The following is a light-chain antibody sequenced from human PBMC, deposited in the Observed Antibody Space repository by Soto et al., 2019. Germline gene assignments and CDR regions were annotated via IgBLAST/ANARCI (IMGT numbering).Light chain of an antibody. CDR3: QHYNSYSEA. V-gene: IGKV1-5*03. CDR2: KAS. CDR1: QTISSW. J-gene: IGKJ1*01. Sequence: DIQMTQSPSTLSASVGGRVTITCRASQTISSWLAWYQQKPGKAPKLLIYKASTLKSGVPSRFSGSGSGTEFTPTISSLQPDDFATYYCQHYNSYSEAFGQGTKVDI.